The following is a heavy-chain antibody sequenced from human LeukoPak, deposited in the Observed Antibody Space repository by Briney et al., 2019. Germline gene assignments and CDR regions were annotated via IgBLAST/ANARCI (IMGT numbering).Heavy chain of an antibody. Sequence: GGSLRLSCAASGFTFSSSAISWVRQAPGKGLEWVSAISNNGGYTYYADSVQGRFAISRDNSKSTLCLQMNSLRAEDTAVYYCAKQLGYCSDGSCYFPYWGQGTLVTVSS. D-gene: IGHD2-15*01. CDR3: AKQLGYCSDGSCYFPY. CDR2: ISNNGGYT. J-gene: IGHJ4*02. V-gene: IGHV3-23*01. CDR1: GFTFSSSA.